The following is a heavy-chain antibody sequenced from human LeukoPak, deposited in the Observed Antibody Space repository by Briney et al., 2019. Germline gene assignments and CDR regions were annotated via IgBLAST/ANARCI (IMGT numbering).Heavy chain of an antibody. V-gene: IGHV3-73*01. CDR3: ARRGITPKDAFDI. CDR1: GFTFSGSA. CDR2: IRSKANSYAT. D-gene: IGHD3-10*01. J-gene: IGHJ3*02. Sequence: GGSLRLSCAASGFTFSGSAMHWVRQASGKGLEWVGRIRSKANSYATAYAASVKGRFTISRDDSKNTAYLQMNSLKTEDTAVYYCARRGITPKDAFDIWGQGTMVTVSS.